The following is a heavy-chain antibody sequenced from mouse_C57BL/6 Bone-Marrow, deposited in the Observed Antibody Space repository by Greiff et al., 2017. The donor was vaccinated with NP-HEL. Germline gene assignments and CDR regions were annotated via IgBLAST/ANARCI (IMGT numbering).Heavy chain of an antibody. V-gene: IGHV1-42*01. D-gene: IGHD2-4*01. Sequence: VHVKQSGPELVKPGASVKISCKASGYSFTGYYMNWVKQSPEKSLEWIGEINPSTGGTTYNQKFKAKATLTVDKSSSTAYMQLKSLTSEDSAVYYCARRGIYYDYEGGYWGQGTTLTVSS. CDR3: ARRGIYYDYEGGY. CDR2: INPSTGGT. J-gene: IGHJ2*01. CDR1: GYSFTGYY.